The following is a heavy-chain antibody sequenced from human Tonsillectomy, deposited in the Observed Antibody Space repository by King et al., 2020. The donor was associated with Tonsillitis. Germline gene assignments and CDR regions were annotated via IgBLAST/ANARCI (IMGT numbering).Heavy chain of an antibody. CDR2: ITSSGSTI. J-gene: IGHJ3*02. Sequence: VQLVESGGGLVKPGGSLRLSCAASGFTFSDYYMSWIRQAPGKWLEWVSYITSSGSTIYYADSVKGRFTISRDNAKNSLYLQVNSLRSEDPAVYYCEREYGGIWMSMGAFDIWGQGTIVTVSS. V-gene: IGHV3-11*01. CDR1: GFTFSDYY. D-gene: IGHD4-23*01. CDR3: EREYGGIWMSMGAFDI.